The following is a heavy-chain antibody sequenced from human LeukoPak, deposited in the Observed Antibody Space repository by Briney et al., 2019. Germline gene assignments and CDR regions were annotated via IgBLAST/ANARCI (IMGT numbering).Heavy chain of an antibody. Sequence: GGSLRLSCAASGFTFSNAWMSWVRQTPGKGLEWVGRIKSKTDGGTTDYAAPVKGRFTISRDDSKNTLYLQMNSLKTEDTAVYYCTTDATAAILEYYYMDVWGKRTTVTVSS. CDR1: GFTFSNAW. D-gene: IGHD1-1*01. V-gene: IGHV3-15*01. CDR2: IKSKTDGGTT. CDR3: TTDATAAILEYYYMDV. J-gene: IGHJ6*03.